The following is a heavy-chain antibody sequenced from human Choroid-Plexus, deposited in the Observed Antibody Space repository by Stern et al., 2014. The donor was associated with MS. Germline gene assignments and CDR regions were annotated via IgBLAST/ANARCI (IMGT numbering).Heavy chain of an antibody. CDR2: INPNTGGT. D-gene: IGHD3-3*01. CDR1: GYIFTGHY. Sequence: QVQLVESGAEVKKPGASVKVSCKTSGYIFTGHYIHWVRQAPGQGLEWMVWINPNTGGTKDAQKFQGRVTMSRDTSISTAYVELSSLTSDDTAVYYCARDQRGITIFGVVTDYYYLGMDVWGQGTTVTVSS. CDR3: ARDQRGITIFGVVTDYYYLGMDV. V-gene: IGHV1-2*02. J-gene: IGHJ6*02.